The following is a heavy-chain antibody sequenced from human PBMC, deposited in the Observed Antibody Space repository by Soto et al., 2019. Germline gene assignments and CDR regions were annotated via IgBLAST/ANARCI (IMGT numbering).Heavy chain of an antibody. J-gene: IGHJ4*02. CDR2: IITIFGIT. V-gene: IGHV1-69*17. Sequence: QVQLVQSGAEVKKPGSSVKVSCKASGGTFTSYAIDWVRQAPGRGLEWMGGIITIFGITNSPQRFQGRLTFTADKSTSTAYMELSGLTSEDTALYYCVWAPSGEYSFPYWRQGTLVNVSA. CDR3: VWAPSGEYSFPY. D-gene: IGHD4-17*01. CDR1: GGTFTSYA.